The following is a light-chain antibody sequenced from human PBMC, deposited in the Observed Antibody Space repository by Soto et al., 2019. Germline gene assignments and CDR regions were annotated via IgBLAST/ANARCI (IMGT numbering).Light chain of an antibody. J-gene: IGLJ2*01. CDR2: EVS. Sequence: QSVLTQPASVSGSPGQSITISCTGSSSDVGGYNYVSWYQQLPGKAPKLMIYEVSNRPSGVSNRFSGSKSGNTASLTISALQAEDEADYYCSSYTSSSTVVFGGGTKVTVL. CDR1: SSDVGGYNY. CDR3: SSYTSSSTVV. V-gene: IGLV2-14*01.